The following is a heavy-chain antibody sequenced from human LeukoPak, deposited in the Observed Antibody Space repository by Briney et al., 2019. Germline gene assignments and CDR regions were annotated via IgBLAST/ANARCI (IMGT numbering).Heavy chain of an antibody. J-gene: IGHJ4*02. CDR2: INPNSGGT. V-gene: IGHV1-2*02. CDR1: GYTFTGYY. Sequence: ASVKVSCKASGYTFTGYYMHWVRQAPGQGLEWMGWINPNSGGTNYAQKFQGTVTMTRDTSISTAYMELSRLRSDDTAVYYCARGGRYYDYVWGSYIIEVYFDYWGQGTLVTVSS. D-gene: IGHD3-16*01. CDR3: ARGGRYYDYVWGSYIIEVYFDY.